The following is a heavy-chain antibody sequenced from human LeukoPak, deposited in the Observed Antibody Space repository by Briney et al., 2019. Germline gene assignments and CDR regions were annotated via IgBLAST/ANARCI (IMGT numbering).Heavy chain of an antibody. J-gene: IGHJ6*02. CDR3: ARGSHYALDV. Sequence: GGSLRLSCAASGFTFSSYVMHWVRQAPGKGLVWVSLIITDGSSAYYADSVMGRFTISRDNAKNTLFLQMNSLRAEDTSVYFCARGSHYALDVWGQGTTVTVS. D-gene: IGHD1-26*01. CDR1: GFTFSSYV. V-gene: IGHV3-74*01. CDR2: IITDGSSA.